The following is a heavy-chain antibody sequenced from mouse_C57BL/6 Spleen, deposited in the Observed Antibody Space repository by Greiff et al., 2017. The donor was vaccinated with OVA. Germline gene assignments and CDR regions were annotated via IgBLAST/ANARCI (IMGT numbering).Heavy chain of an antibody. J-gene: IGHJ1*03. CDR3: ARGDYYGSSYVWYFDV. CDR1: GYAFSSSW. Sequence: LQESGPELVKPGASVKISCKASGYAFSSSWMNWVKQRPGKGLEWIGRIYPGDGDTNYTGKFKGKATLTADKSSSTAYMQLSSLTSEDSAVYFCARGDYYGSSYVWYFDVWGTGTTVTVSS. V-gene: IGHV1-82*01. D-gene: IGHD1-1*01. CDR2: IYPGDGDT.